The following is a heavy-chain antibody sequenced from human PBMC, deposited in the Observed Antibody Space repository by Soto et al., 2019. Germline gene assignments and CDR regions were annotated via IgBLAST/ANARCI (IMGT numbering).Heavy chain of an antibody. Sequence: QVQLVESGGGVVQPGRSLRLSCAASGFTFSTYAMHWVRQAPGKGLEWVAVISYDGSNKYYVDSVKGRFTISRDNSKNTXXLQMNSLRAEDTAVYYCARDKSPYSSGWHNRHFDYWGQGTLVTVSS. CDR3: ARDKSPYSSGWHNRHFDY. CDR1: GFTFSTYA. CDR2: ISYDGSNK. V-gene: IGHV3-30-3*01. J-gene: IGHJ4*02. D-gene: IGHD6-19*01.